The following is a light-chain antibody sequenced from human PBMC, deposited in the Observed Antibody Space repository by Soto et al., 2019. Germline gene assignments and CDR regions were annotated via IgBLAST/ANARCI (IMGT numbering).Light chain of an antibody. CDR1: QGIGTY. V-gene: IGKV1-39*01. CDR2: DAS. Sequence: DIHLTQSPSSLSASVGDRVTISCRATQGIGTYLTWYQQKPGGAPNLLIYDASTLQTVAPSRFSGRASATDFTLTISSLQPEAVGTYFCQQTYSTPPWTFCQGTRVEI. CDR3: QQTYSTPPWT. J-gene: IGKJ1*01.